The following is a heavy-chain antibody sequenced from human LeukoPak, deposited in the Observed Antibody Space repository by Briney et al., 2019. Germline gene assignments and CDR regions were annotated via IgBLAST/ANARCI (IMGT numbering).Heavy chain of an antibody. Sequence: GGSLRLSCAASGFSLSFYSLDWVRQAPGKGLEWVSSIDVRGSGMFYADSVEGRFTISRDNAKNSLHLQMDSLRVEDTAVYYCARNQEIDYYDSSGFYWGVEYWGQGTLVTVSS. CDR2: IDVRGSGM. J-gene: IGHJ4*02. D-gene: IGHD3-22*01. CDR1: GFSLSFYS. V-gene: IGHV3-21*01. CDR3: ARNQEIDYYDSSGFYWGVEY.